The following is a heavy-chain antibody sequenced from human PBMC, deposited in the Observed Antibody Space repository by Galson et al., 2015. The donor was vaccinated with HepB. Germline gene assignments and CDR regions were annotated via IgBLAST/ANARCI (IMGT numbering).Heavy chain of an antibody. CDR1: GLILSDYY. D-gene: IGHD6-19*01. CDR3: ATIPADRNGWYHHDS. V-gene: IGHV3-11*01. CDR2: ITSSGSAI. J-gene: IGHJ5*01. Sequence: SLRLSCAASGLILSDYYMSWVRQAPGKGLEWVSYITSSGSAIYADSVKGRFTVSRDNDKNSLFLQMNSLRGEDTAVYYCATIPADRNGWYHHDSWGQGTLVTVSS.